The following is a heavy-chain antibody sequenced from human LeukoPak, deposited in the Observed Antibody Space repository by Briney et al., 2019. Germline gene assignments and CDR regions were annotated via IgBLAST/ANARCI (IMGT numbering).Heavy chain of an antibody. CDR2: IIPIFGTA. J-gene: IGHJ6*04. V-gene: IGHV1-69*01. Sequence: GSSVKLSCKASEGTFSSYAISWVRQAPGQGLEWMGGIIPIFGTANYAQKFQGRVTITADESTSTAYMELISLRSEDTAVYYCARGALGYCSSTSCFYYYYYGMDVWGKGTTVTVSS. CDR3: ARGALGYCSSTSCFYYYYYGMDV. D-gene: IGHD2-2*01. CDR1: EGTFSSYA.